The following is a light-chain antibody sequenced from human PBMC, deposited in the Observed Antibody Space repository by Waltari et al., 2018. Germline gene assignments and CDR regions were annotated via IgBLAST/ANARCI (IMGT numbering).Light chain of an antibody. CDR2: GAS. J-gene: IGKJ2*01. Sequence: EIVMTQSPVTLSVSPGERATLSCRASQSVGTKLAWYQQKPGQAPRLLIYGASTRATGIAARFSGSGSGTEFTLTISSLQAADVAVYYCQQCYSTPYTFGQGTKLEIK. V-gene: IGKV3-15*01. CDR3: QQCYSTPYT. CDR1: QSVGTK.